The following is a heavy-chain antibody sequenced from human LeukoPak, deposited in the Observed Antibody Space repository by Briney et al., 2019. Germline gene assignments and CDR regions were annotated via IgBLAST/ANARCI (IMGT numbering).Heavy chain of an antibody. CDR3: ASTVVPAATVGDYYYYYGMDV. J-gene: IGHJ6*04. CDR1: GCTFSSYA. D-gene: IGHD2-2*01. Sequence: SVKLSCKASGCTFSSYAISWVRQAPGQGLEWMGGFIPIFGTANYAQKFQGRVTIIADESTSTAYMELSSLRSEDTAVYYCASTVVPAATVGDYYYYYGMDVWGKGTTVAVSS. V-gene: IGHV1-69*13. CDR2: FIPIFGTA.